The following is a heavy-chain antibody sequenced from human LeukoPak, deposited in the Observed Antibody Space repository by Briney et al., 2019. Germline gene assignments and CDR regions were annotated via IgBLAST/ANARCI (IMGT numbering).Heavy chain of an antibody. J-gene: IGHJ4*02. CDR3: ARALGWLPENY. CDR1: GFIFSDYN. Sequence: PGGSLRLSCAASGFIFSDYNMKWVRQARGKAREWVSSITRSGTDIYYGDSGKGRLTICRENDKNSLYLQMNSLRAEDTAVYYSARALGWLPENYWGQGTLVTVSS. D-gene: IGHD5-24*01. CDR2: ITRSGTDI. V-gene: IGHV3-21*01.